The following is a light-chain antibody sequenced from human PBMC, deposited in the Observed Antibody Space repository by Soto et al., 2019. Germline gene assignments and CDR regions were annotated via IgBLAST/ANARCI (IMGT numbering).Light chain of an antibody. CDR3: CSYAGSNNWV. Sequence: QSALTQPASVPGSPGQSITISCTGTSSDVGSYNLVSWYQQHPGKAPKLIIFEVSKRPSGVSNRFSGSKSGNTASLTISGLQAKDEADYYCCSYAGSNNWVFGGGTKVTVL. CDR1: SSDVGSYNL. CDR2: EVS. V-gene: IGLV2-23*02. J-gene: IGLJ3*02.